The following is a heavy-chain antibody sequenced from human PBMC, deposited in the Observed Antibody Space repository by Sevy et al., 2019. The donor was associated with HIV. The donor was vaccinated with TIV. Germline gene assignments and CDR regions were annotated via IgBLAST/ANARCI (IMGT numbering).Heavy chain of an antibody. CDR3: AKGYYYDSSGYFDAFDI. CDR1: GFTFSSYA. D-gene: IGHD3-22*01. V-gene: IGHV3-23*01. J-gene: IGHJ3*02. CDR2: ISGSGGST. Sequence: GGSLRLSCAASGFTFSSYAMRWVRQAPGKGLEWVSAISGSGGSTYYADSVKGRFTISRDNSKNTLYLQMNSLRAEDTAVYYCAKGYYYDSSGYFDAFDIWGQGTMVTVSS.